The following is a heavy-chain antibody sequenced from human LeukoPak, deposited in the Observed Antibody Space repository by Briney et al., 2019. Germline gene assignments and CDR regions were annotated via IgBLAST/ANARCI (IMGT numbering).Heavy chain of an antibody. CDR3: AKDRTTVTTSDFDY. J-gene: IGHJ4*02. Sequence: GRSPRLSCAASGFTFDDYAMHWVRQAPGKGLEWVSGISWNSGSIGYADSVKGRFTISRDNAKNSLYLQMNSLRAEDTALYYCAKDRTTVTTSDFDYWGQGTLVTVSS. D-gene: IGHD4-17*01. V-gene: IGHV3-9*01. CDR2: ISWNSGSI. CDR1: GFTFDDYA.